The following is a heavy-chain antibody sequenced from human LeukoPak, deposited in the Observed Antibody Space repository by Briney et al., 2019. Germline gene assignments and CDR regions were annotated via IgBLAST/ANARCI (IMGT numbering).Heavy chain of an antibody. D-gene: IGHD3-22*01. J-gene: IGHJ4*02. CDR3: ARGGDSSDYSYGY. V-gene: IGHV3-48*03. Sequence: GGSLRLSCTASGFTFTNYEMNWVRQAPGKGLEWISCITSSGTTIYYADSMKGRFTSSRDNANNIVYLQMSGLRAEDTAIYYCARGGDSSDYSYGYWGQGTLVTVSS. CDR1: GFTFTNYE. CDR2: ITSSGTTI.